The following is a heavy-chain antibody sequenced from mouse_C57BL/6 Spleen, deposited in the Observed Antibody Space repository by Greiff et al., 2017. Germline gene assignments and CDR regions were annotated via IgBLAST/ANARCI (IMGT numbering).Heavy chain of an antibody. Sequence: QVQLQQSGAELVRPGASVTLSCKASGYTFTDYEMHWVKQTPVHGLEWIGAIDPETGGTAYNQKFKGKAILTAAKSSSTAYMELRSLTSEDSAVYYCTKRGWLLAWFAYWGQGTLVTVSA. CDR1: GYTFTDYE. J-gene: IGHJ3*01. CDR3: TKRGWLLAWFAY. CDR2: IDPETGGT. V-gene: IGHV1-15*01. D-gene: IGHD2-3*01.